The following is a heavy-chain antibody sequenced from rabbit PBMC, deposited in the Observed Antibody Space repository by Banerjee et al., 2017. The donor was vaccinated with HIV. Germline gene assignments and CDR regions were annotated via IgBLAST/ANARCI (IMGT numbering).Heavy chain of an antibody. J-gene: IGHJ4*01. CDR3: ARDLAGVIGWNFDL. Sequence: QEQLVESGGGLVKPEGSLTLTCTASGFTIRSNYWICWVRQAPGKGPEWIACIDVGSSGATYYASWAKGRFTISKISSTTVTLQMTSLTAADTATYFCARDLAGVIGWNFDLWGPGTLVTVS. V-gene: IGHV1S45*01. D-gene: IGHD4-1*01. CDR1: GFTIRSNYW. CDR2: IDVGSSGAT.